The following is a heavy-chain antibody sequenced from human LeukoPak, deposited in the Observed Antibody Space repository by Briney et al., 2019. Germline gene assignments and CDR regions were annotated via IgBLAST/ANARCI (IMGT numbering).Heavy chain of an antibody. CDR1: GFTFSSYA. Sequence: PGGSLRLSCAASGFTFSSYAMHWVRQAPGKGLEWVAFLRYDGSNKYYADSVKGRFTISRDNSKNTLYLQMNSLRAEDTAVYYCAKEEGITMHRAIRGPSDAFDIWGQGTMVTVSS. J-gene: IGHJ3*02. D-gene: IGHD3-10*01. CDR3: AKEEGITMHRAIRGPSDAFDI. V-gene: IGHV3-30*02. CDR2: LRYDGSNK.